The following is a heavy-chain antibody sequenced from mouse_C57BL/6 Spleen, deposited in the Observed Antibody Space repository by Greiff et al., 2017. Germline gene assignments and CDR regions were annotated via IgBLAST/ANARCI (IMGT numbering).Heavy chain of an antibody. CDR1: GFTFSSYA. J-gene: IGHJ2*01. CDR2: ISDGGSYT. CDR3: ARSLPTAYYFDY. V-gene: IGHV5-4*03. Sequence: EVNVVESGGGLVKPGGSLKLSCAASGFTFSSYAMSWVRQTPEKRLAWVATISDGGSYTYYPDNVKGRFTISRDNAKNNLYLQMSHLKSEDTAMYYCARSLPTAYYFDYWGQGTTLTVSS. D-gene: IGHD1-2*01.